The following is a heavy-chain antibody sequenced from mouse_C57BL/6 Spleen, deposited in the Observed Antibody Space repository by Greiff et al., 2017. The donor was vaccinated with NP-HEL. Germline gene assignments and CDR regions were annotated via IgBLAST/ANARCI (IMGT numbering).Heavy chain of an antibody. J-gene: IGHJ1*03. CDR1: GFNIKDDY. CDR2: IDPENGDT. V-gene: IGHV14-4*01. Sequence: EVQLQESGAELVRPGASVKLSCTASGFNIKDDYMHWVKQRPEQGLEWIGWIDPENGDTEYASKFQGKATITADTSSNTAYLQLSSLTSEDTAVYYCTTKDSSGSSFVWGTGTTVTVSS. D-gene: IGHD1-1*01. CDR3: TTKDSSGSSFV.